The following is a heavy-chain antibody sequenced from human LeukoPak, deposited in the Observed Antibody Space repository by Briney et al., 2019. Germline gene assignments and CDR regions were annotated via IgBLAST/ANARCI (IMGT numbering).Heavy chain of an antibody. J-gene: IGHJ5*02. CDR3: ARPVTGKNWFDL. Sequence: GESLKISCKATGYSFTTFWIGWVRQMPGKGLELMGIIYPGDSDTRYSPSFQGQVTISADKSISTAYLQWSSLKASDTAVYYCARPVTGKNWFDLWGQGTLVTVSS. CDR2: IYPGDSDT. V-gene: IGHV5-51*01. CDR1: GYSFTTFW. D-gene: IGHD7-27*01.